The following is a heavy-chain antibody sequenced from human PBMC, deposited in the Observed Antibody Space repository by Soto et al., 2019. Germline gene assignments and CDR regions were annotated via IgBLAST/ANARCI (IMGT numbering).Heavy chain of an antibody. J-gene: IGHJ1*01. CDR2: IYYSGST. Sequence: SETLSLTCTVPGGSISSSSYYWGWIRQPPGKELEWIGSIYYSGSTYYNPSLKSRVTISVDTSKNQFSLKLSSVTAADTAVYYCARLRSGSYYTRAYFQHWGQGTQVTVSS. V-gene: IGHV4-39*01. D-gene: IGHD1-26*01. CDR1: GGSISSSSYY. CDR3: ARLRSGSYYTRAYFQH.